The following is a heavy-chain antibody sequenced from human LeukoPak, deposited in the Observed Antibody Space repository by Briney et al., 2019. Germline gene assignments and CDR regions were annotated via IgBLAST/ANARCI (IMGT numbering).Heavy chain of an antibody. CDR3: ARSLSGYDYIGYYYYYMDV. V-gene: IGHV3-7*01. CDR2: IKQDGSEK. CDR1: GFTFSSYW. Sequence: PGGSLRLSCAASGFTFSSYWMSWVRQAPGKGLEWVANIKQDGSEKYYVDSVKGRFTISRDNAKNSLYLQMNSLRAEDTAVYYCARSLSGYDYIGYYYYYMDVWGKGTTATVSS. D-gene: IGHD5-12*01. J-gene: IGHJ6*03.